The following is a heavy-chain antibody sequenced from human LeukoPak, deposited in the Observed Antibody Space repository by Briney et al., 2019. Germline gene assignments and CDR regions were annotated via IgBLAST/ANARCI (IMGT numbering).Heavy chain of an antibody. CDR2: IDPTTVAT. CDR1: GYTFTAYY. CDR3: ARVTSGWKNFDY. J-gene: IGHJ4*02. D-gene: IGHD6-19*01. Sequence: ASMKVSCKASGYTFTAYYIHWVRQAPGQGLEWMGWIDPTTVATNYAQKFQDRVMMTRDTSISTVYMELRRLRSDDTAVYYCARVTSGWKNFDYWGQGTLVTVSS. V-gene: IGHV1-2*02.